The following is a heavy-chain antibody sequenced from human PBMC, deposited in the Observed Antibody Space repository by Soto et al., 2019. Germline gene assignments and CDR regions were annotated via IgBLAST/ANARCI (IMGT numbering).Heavy chain of an antibody. Sequence: GGSLRLSCAASGFTFSTYAMSWVRLAPGKGLEWVSCITGSGTSTYYADSVKGRFTISRDNAKNTLYLHLNSLRAEDTAVYYCAKSWTYYDILTPSDHWGQGTLVTVSS. CDR3: AKSWTYYDILTPSDH. J-gene: IGHJ1*01. V-gene: IGHV3-23*01. D-gene: IGHD3-9*01. CDR1: GFTFSTYA. CDR2: ITGSGTST.